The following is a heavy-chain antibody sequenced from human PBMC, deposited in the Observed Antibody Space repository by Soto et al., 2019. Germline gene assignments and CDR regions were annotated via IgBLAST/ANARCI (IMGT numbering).Heavy chain of an antibody. CDR2: ISWDGGST. CDR1: VFTFDDYT. J-gene: IGHJ4*02. Sequence: GGSLRLSCAASVFTFDDYTMHGVRQAPGKGLEWVSLISWDGGSTYYGDSVRGRFTISRDKSKNSLYLQMNSLRTEDTALYYCAKGAVAEGYYFDYWGQGTLVTVSS. D-gene: IGHD6-19*01. V-gene: IGHV3-43*01. CDR3: AKGAVAEGYYFDY.